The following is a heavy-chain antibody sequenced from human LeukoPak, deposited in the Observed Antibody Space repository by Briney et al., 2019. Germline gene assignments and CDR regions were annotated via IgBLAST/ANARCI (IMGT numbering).Heavy chain of an antibody. J-gene: IGHJ4*02. CDR3: ARGPIAAAGDY. Sequence: ASVTVSCKASGYIFTNYGITWVRQAPGQGLEWMGWINTNNGNTNYAQKLQGRVTMTTDTSTTTAYMEVRSLRSDDTAVYYCARGPIAAAGDYWGQGTLVTVSS. CDR2: INTNNGNT. CDR1: GYIFTNYG. D-gene: IGHD6-13*01. V-gene: IGHV1-18*01.